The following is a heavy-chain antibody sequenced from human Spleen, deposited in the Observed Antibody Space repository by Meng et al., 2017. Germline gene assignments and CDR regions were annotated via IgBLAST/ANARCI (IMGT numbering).Heavy chain of an antibody. V-gene: IGHV4-34*01. CDR1: GGSFSGYY. Sequence: SETLSLTCAVYGGSFSGYYWSWIRQPPGKGLEWIGEINHSGSTNYNPSLKSRVTISVDTSKNQFSLKLNSVTAADTAVYYCARGPPRAGYSSSWYSNWFDPWGQGTLVTVSS. CDR2: INHSGST. J-gene: IGHJ5*02. D-gene: IGHD6-13*01. CDR3: ARGPPRAGYSSSWYSNWFDP.